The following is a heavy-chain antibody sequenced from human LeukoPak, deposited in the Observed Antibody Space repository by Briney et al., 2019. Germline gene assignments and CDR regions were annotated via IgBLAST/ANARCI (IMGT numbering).Heavy chain of an antibody. Sequence: GGSLRLSCAASGFTFSSSWMYWVRQAPGKGLVWVSRMSSDGSNISYGDTVKGRFTISRDNAKNTLYLQMNSLRAEDTAVYYCVGYTHGWFDYWGQGTLVTVSS. CDR2: MSSDGSNI. V-gene: IGHV3-74*01. CDR1: GFTFSSSW. D-gene: IGHD5-18*01. J-gene: IGHJ4*02. CDR3: VGYTHGWFDY.